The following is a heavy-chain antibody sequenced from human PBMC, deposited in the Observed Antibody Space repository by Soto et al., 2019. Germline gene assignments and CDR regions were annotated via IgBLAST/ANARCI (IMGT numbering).Heavy chain of an antibody. V-gene: IGHV5-51*01. CDR3: AKDLISGSFSTFDY. Sequence: GESLKISCQSSGYTFANYWIVWVRQMPGKGLEWMGIIYPSDSTVKYSPSVQGQVTMSVDKSISTAYLQWSSLKASDAAIYYCAKDLISGSFSTFDYWGQGTLVTVSS. CDR2: IYPSDSTV. D-gene: IGHD1-26*01. J-gene: IGHJ4*02. CDR1: GYTFANYW.